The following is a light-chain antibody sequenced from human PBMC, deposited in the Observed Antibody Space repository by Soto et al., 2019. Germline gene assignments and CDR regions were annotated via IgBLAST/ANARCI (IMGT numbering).Light chain of an antibody. J-gene: IGLJ2*01. Sequence: QSVLTQPPSVSGAPGQRVTISCTGSNSNIGAGYDVNWYQHLPGTAPKLLIYGDTIRPSGVPDRFSGSKSATSASLAIAGLQVEDEGDYYCQSYDSSLSGPVLFGGGTNLTVL. CDR2: GDT. CDR3: QSYDSSLSGPVL. V-gene: IGLV1-40*01. CDR1: NSNIGAGYD.